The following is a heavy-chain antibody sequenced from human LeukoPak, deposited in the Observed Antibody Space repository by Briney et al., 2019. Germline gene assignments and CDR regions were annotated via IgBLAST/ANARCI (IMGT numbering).Heavy chain of an antibody. CDR3: AKDYLGASHTFDI. D-gene: IGHD1-26*01. Sequence: GGSLRLSCAASGFSLSSYGMHWVRQAPGKGLEWVAVISHDGSNKHYADPVKGRFTLSRDTSKNTLYLQMTRLRGEDTAVYYCAKDYLGASHTFDIWGQGTMVTVSS. J-gene: IGHJ3*02. CDR1: GFSLSSYG. CDR2: ISHDGSNK. V-gene: IGHV3-30*18.